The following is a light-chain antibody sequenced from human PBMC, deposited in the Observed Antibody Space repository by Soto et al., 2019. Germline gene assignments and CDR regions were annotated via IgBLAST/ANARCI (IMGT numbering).Light chain of an antibody. J-gene: IGLJ2*01. CDR2: DVT. CDR3: SSYTISGTRV. Sequence: SALTQPASVSGSPGQSITISCTGTSSDVGAYNYVSWYQQHPGKAPKVMIYDVTNRPSGVSNRFSGSKSGNTASLTISGLQAEDEADYYCSSYTISGTRVFGGGTQLTVL. V-gene: IGLV2-14*01. CDR1: SSDVGAYNY.